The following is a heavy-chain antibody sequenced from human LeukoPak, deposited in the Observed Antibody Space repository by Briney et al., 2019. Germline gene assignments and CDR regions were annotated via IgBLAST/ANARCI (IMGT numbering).Heavy chain of an antibody. D-gene: IGHD5-12*01. CDR2: ISYERSHK. Sequence: GGSLRLSCAASGFTFSNYGMHWVRQAPGKGLEWVAVISYERSHKYYTDSVKGRFTISRDISKNTLHLQMNSLRAAETAVYYCAKDRTAGYDGLVDYWGQGTLVTVSS. CDR1: GFTFSNYG. J-gene: IGHJ4*02. V-gene: IGHV3-30*18. CDR3: AKDRTAGYDGLVDY.